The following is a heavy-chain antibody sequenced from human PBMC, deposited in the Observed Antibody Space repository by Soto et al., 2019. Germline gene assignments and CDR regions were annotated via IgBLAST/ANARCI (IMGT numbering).Heavy chain of an antibody. J-gene: IGHJ4*02. CDR3: ARDAPGVATY. V-gene: IGHV4-31*03. CDR1: GGSIINGQTY. D-gene: IGHD2-15*01. CDR2: INYRGTT. Sequence: QVQLQESGPGLVKPSQTLSLTCTVSGGSIINGQTYLNWIRQHPEKGLEWMGYINYRGTTNYHPALKSRILISLATSANQFSLRLTSVTAADTAVYYCARDAPGVATYWSQGTQVTVSS.